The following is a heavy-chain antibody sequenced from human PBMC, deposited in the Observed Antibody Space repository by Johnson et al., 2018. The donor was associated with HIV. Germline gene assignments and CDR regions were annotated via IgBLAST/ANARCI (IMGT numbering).Heavy chain of an antibody. D-gene: IGHD1-26*01. CDR1: GFTFNRYA. J-gene: IGHJ3*02. Sequence: VQLVESGGGLVQPGGSLRLSCAASGFTFNRYAMHWVRQAPGKGLEWVSVNWRGGSTYYADSVKGRFTISRDNSKNTLYLQMNSLRAEDTAVYYCARAGARAFDIWGQGTMVTVSS. CDR3: ARAGARAFDI. CDR2: NWRGGST. V-gene: IGHV3-66*02.